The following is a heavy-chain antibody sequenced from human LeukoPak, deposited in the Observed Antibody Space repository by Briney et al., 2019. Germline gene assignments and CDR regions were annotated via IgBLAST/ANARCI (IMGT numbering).Heavy chain of an antibody. J-gene: IGHJ4*02. D-gene: IGHD5-12*01. CDR2: ISANGDIA. V-gene: IGHV3-23*01. CDR3: ARGKYGGYFIDY. CDR1: GFTLTNYA. Sequence: GSLRLSCAASGFTLTNYAMSWVRQAPGKGLEWVSGISANGDIAYYGDSVKGRFTMSRDNSKNTVYVQMNSLRAEDTAVYYCARGKYGGYFIDYWGQGTLVTVSS.